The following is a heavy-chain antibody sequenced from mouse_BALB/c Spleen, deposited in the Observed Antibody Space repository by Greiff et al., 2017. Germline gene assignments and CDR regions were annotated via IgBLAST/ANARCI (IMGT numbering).Heavy chain of an antibody. CDR1: GFTFSDYY. V-gene: IGHV5-4*02. Sequence: EVKLQESGGGLVKPGGSLKLSCAASGFTFSDYYMYWVRQTPEKRLEWVATISDGGSYTYYPDSVKGRFTISRDNAKNNLYLQMSSLKSEDTAMYYCARDPDYRYGGAWFAYWGQGTLVTVSA. D-gene: IGHD2-14*01. CDR2: ISDGGSYT. CDR3: ARDPDYRYGGAWFAY. J-gene: IGHJ3*01.